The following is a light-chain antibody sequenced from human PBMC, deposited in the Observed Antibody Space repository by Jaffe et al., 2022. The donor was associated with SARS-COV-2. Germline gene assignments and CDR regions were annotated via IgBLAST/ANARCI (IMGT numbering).Light chain of an antibody. CDR1: SSDVGGYNY. J-gene: IGLJ3*02. CDR3: CSYADRNAV. CDR2: DVI. Sequence: QSVLTQPRSVSGSPGQSVTISCTGTSSDVGGYNYVSWYQQHPGKAPKLMVYDVIKRPSGVPDRFSGSKSGNTASLTISGLQAEDEADYYCCSYADRNAVFGGGTKLTVL. V-gene: IGLV2-11*01.